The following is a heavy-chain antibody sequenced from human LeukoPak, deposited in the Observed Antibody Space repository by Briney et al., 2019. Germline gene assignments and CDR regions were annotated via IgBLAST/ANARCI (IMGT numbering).Heavy chain of an antibody. CDR1: GYTFTSHD. V-gene: IGHV1-18*01. Sequence: GASVKVSCKASGYTFTSHDINWVRQATGQGLEWMGWMNPNSGNTNYAQKLQGRVTMTTDTSTSTAYMELRSLRSDDTAVYYCAREGSSGYRELDYWGQGTLVTVSS. CDR2: MNPNSGNT. CDR3: AREGSSGYRELDY. J-gene: IGHJ4*02. D-gene: IGHD3-22*01.